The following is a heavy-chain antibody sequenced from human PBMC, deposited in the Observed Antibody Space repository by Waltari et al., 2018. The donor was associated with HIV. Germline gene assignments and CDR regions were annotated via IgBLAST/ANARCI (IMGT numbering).Heavy chain of an antibody. D-gene: IGHD3-16*02. CDR2: IKQDGSET. J-gene: IGHJ4*02. CDR3: ATDGVWGSYRYVGGYFDY. Sequence: EVQLVESGGGLVHPGGSLRLSCAASGFTFSDYCMTWVCQAPGKGLEWVANIKQDGSETYYVDAVRGRFTISRDNAKNSLYLQMNSLGAEDTAVYYCATDGVWGSYRYVGGYFDYWGQGTLVTVSS. CDR1: GFTFSDYC. V-gene: IGHV3-7*01.